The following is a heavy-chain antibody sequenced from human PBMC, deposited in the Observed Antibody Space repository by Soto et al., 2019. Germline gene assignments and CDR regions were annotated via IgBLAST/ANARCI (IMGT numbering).Heavy chain of an antibody. CDR3: TRFSLPHPYYDFWSGYRAPYDAFDI. V-gene: IGHV3-49*03. D-gene: IGHD3-3*01. CDR1: GFTFGDYA. J-gene: IGHJ3*02. CDR2: IRSKAYGGTT. Sequence: GGSLRLSCTASGFTFGDYAMSWFRQAPGKGLEWVGFIRSKAYGGTTEYAASVKGRFTISRDDSKSIAYLQMNSLKTEDTAVYYCTRFSLPHPYYDFWSGYRAPYDAFDIWGQGTMVTVSS.